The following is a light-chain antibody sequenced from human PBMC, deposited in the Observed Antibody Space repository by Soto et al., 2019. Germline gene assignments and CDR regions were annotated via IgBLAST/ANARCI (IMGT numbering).Light chain of an antibody. Sequence: SVLTQPASVSGSPGQSITISCTGTSSDVGGYNYVSWYQQHPGKAPKLMIYDVSNRPSGVSNRFSGSKSGNTASLTISGLQAEDEADYYCSSYTSSSILNFYVFGTGTKV. CDR1: SSDVGGYNY. CDR2: DVS. J-gene: IGLJ1*01. CDR3: SSYTSSSILNFYV. V-gene: IGLV2-14*01.